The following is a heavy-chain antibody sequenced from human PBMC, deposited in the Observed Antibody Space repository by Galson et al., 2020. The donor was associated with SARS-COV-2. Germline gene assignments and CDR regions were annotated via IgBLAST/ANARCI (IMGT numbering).Heavy chain of an antibody. CDR1: GFSLSNARMG. V-gene: IGHV2-26*01. Sequence: SGPTLVKPTETLTLTCTVSGFSLSNARMGVSWIRQPPGKALEWLAHIFSNDEKSYSTSLKSRLTISKDTSKSQVVLTMTNMDPVDTATYYWARIPLYCSGTSCDYYYGMDFWGQGTTVTVSS. CDR3: ARIPLYCSGTSCDYYYGMDF. CDR2: IFSNDEK. D-gene: IGHD2-2*01. J-gene: IGHJ6*02.